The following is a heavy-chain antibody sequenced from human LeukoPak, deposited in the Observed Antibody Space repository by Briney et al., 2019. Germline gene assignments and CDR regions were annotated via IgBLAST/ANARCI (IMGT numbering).Heavy chain of an antibody. J-gene: IGHJ6*03. CDR3: ARDRCYYYYMDV. CDR2: ISSSSSTI. V-gene: IGHV3-48*04. Sequence: GGSLRLSCAASGFTFSSYSMNWVRQAPGKGLEWVSYISSSSSTIYYAESLKGRFTISRDNAKKSLYLQMNSLRAEDTAVYYCARDRCYYYYMDVWGKGTTVTISS. CDR1: GFTFSSYS.